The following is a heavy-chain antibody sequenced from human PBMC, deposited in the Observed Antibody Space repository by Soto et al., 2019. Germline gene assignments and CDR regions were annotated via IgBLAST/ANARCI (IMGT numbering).Heavy chain of an antibody. D-gene: IGHD6-19*01. Sequence: GGSLRLSCAASGFTFSSYAMSWIRQAPGKGLEWVSYISSSGSTIYYADSVKGRFTISRDNAKNSLYLQMNSLRAEDTAVYYCARDKQQWLALTNWFDPWGQGTLVTVSS. CDR3: ARDKQQWLALTNWFDP. CDR1: GFTFSSYA. V-gene: IGHV3-11*01. J-gene: IGHJ5*02. CDR2: ISSSGSTI.